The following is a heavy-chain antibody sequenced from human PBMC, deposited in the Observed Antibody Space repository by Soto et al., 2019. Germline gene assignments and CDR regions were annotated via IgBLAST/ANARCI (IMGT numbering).Heavy chain of an antibody. CDR3: ATRPAGVWAGVFDY. CDR1: GYTFTSYG. Sequence: ASVKVSCKASGYTFTSYGISWVRQAPGQGLEWMGWISAYNGNTNYAQKLQGRVTMTTDTSTSTAYMELRSLRSDDTAVYYCATRPAGVWAGVFDYWSQGTLVTVSS. CDR2: ISAYNGNT. D-gene: IGHD1-26*01. V-gene: IGHV1-18*01. J-gene: IGHJ4*02.